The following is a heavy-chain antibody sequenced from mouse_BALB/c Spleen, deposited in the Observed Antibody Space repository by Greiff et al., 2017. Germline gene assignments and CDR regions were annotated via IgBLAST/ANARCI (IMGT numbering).Heavy chain of an antibody. J-gene: IGHJ3*01. CDR3: ARDGDPFAY. Sequence: EVKLVESGGGLVQPGGSLKLSCAASGFTFSSYGMSWVRQTPDKRLELVATINSNGGSTYYPDSVKGRFTISRDNAKNTLYLQMSSLKSEDTAMYYCARDGDPFAYWGQGTLVTVSA. CDR1: GFTFSSYG. V-gene: IGHV5-6-3*01. CDR2: INSNGGST. D-gene: IGHD3-3*01.